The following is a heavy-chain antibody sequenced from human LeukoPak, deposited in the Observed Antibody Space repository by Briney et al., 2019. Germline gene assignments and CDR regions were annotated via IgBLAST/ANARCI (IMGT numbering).Heavy chain of an antibody. D-gene: IGHD2/OR15-2a*01. Sequence: AASVKVSCKVSGYTLTELSTHWVRQAPGKGLEWMGGYNPEDGETIYAQKFQGRVTMTEDTSTDTVYMELSSLSSEDTAVYYCATDTYDYWGQGTQVTVSS. J-gene: IGHJ4*02. V-gene: IGHV1-24*01. CDR3: ATDTYDY. CDR2: YNPEDGET. CDR1: GYTLTELS.